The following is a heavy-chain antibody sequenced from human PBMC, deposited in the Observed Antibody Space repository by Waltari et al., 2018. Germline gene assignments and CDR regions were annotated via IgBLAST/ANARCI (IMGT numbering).Heavy chain of an antibody. V-gene: IGHV3-74*03. CDR2: VNSDGSSA. CDR1: RYTVNYYW. CDR3: VREHGGVAGSYFYYGMDV. Sequence: EVPLVESGGGLVQPVGSLRRSCAASRYTVNYYWMHWVRQAPGKGLCWVARVNSDGSSASYAHSVKGQFAVARDSARNTLFLQMNSLRFEDTAVYFCVREHGGVAGSYFYYGMDVWGQGTTVIVSS. D-gene: IGHD6-19*01. J-gene: IGHJ6*02.